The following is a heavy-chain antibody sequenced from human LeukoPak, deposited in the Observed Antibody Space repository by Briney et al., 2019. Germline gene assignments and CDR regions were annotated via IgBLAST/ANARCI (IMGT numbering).Heavy chain of an antibody. V-gene: IGHV4-59*10. CDR3: ARGYGSGSYQY. Sequence: SETLSLTCAVYGGSFSGYYWSWIRQPAGKGLEWIGRIYTSGSTNYNPSLKSRVTMSVDTSKNQFSLKLSSVTAADTAVYYCARGYGSGSYQYWGQGTLVTVSS. J-gene: IGHJ4*02. CDR2: IYTSGST. CDR1: GGSFSGYY. D-gene: IGHD3-10*01.